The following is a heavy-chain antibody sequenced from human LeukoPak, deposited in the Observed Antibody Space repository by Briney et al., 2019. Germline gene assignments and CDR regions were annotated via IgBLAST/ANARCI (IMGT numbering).Heavy chain of an antibody. CDR3: AGTQDFGVVIGGFDP. CDR2: ISSSGSTI. CDR1: GFTFSSYS. J-gene: IGHJ5*02. D-gene: IGHD3-3*01. V-gene: IGHV3-48*04. Sequence: GGSLRLSCAASGFTFSSYSMNWVRQAPGKGLEWVSYISSSGSTIYYADSVKGRFTISRDNAKNSLYLQMNSLRAEDTAVYYCAGTQDFGVVIGGFDPWGQGTLVTVSS.